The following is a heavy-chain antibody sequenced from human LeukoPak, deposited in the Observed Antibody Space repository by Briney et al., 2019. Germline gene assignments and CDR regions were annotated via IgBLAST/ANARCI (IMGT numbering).Heavy chain of an antibody. J-gene: IGHJ2*01. CDR2: ISSGSSIM. Sequence: GGSLRLSCVASGFTFGSYSMNWVRQAPGKGLEWVSYISSGSSIMYYADSVKGRFSISRDNAKNSLFLRMVSLRDDDTAVYYCARINDYGFTTYWYFDLWGRGTLVTVSS. CDR1: GFTFGSYS. V-gene: IGHV3-48*02. D-gene: IGHD4-17*01. CDR3: ARINDYGFTTYWYFDL.